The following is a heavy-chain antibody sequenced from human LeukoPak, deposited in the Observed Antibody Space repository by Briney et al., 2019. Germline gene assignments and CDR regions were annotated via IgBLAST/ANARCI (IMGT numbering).Heavy chain of an antibody. CDR1: GYTFSRFG. J-gene: IGHJ4*02. Sequence: ASVKVSCKTSGYTFSRFGISWVRQAPGQGLEWMGWISGYDGNTNYPQRLQGRVTIATDTSTSTAYMELRNLRSDDTAVYYCARDALHTAHFDYWGQGTLVTVSS. V-gene: IGHV1-18*01. CDR3: ARDALHTAHFDY. CDR2: ISGYDGNT. D-gene: IGHD5-18*01.